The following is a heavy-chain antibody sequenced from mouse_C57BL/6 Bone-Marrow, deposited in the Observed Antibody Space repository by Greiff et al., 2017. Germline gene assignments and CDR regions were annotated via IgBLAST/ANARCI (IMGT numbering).Heavy chain of an antibody. J-gene: IGHJ2*01. CDR2: ISYDGSN. V-gene: IGHV3-6*01. CDR3: ARAGGGYDYDYFDY. CDR1: GYSITSGYY. Sequence: VQLKESGPGLVKPSQSLSLTCSVTGYSITSGYYWNWIRQFPGNKLEWMGYISYDGSNNYNPSLKNRISITRDTSKNQFFLKLNSVTTEDTATYYCARAGGGYDYDYFDYWGQGTTLTVSS. D-gene: IGHD2-4*01.